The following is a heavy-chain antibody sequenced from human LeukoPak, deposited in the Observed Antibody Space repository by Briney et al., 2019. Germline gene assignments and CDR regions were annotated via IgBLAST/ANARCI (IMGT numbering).Heavy chain of an antibody. Sequence: GASVKVSCKASGHTFTSYDINWVRQATGQGLEWMGWMNPNSGNTGYAQKFQGRVTMTRNTSISTAYMELSSLRSEDTAVYYCARPSYGSGDGGLDYWGQGTLVTVSS. CDR3: ARPSYGSGDGGLDY. CDR1: GHTFTSYD. J-gene: IGHJ4*02. V-gene: IGHV1-8*01. D-gene: IGHD3-10*01. CDR2: MNPNSGNT.